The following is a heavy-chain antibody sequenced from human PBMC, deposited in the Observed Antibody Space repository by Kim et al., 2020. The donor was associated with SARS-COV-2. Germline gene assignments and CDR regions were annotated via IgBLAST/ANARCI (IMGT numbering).Heavy chain of an antibody. CDR2: ISSSSTI. CDR3: ARAGTPTVTTICDY. CDR1: GFTFSSYS. J-gene: IGHJ4*02. D-gene: IGHD4-17*01. V-gene: IGHV3-48*02. Sequence: GGSLRLSCAASGFTFSSYSMNWVRQAPGKGLEWVSYISSSSTIYYADSVKGRFTISRDNAKNSLYLQMNSLRDEDTAVYYCARAGTPTVTTICDYWGQGTLVTVSS.